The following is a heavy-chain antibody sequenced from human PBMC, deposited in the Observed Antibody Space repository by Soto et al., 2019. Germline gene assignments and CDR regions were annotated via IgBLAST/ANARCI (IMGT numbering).Heavy chain of an antibody. D-gene: IGHD1-1*01. J-gene: IGHJ6*02. CDR3: ARDRPWPPNYHYYSMDV. V-gene: IGHV4-31*03. CDR1: GCSISSGDNF. CDR2: IFYSGNT. Sequence: TLSLTCTVSGCSISSGDNFWSWIRQHPGKGLEWIGYIFYSGNTFYNPSLKSRLTISIDTSKNQFSLKLSSVTPADTAVYYCARDRPWPPNYHYYSMDVWGQGAAVTVSS.